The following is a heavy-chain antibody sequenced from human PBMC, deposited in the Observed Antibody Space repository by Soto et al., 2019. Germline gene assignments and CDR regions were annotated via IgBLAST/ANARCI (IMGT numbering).Heavy chain of an antibody. J-gene: IGHJ4*02. CDR1: GYTFTSYA. CDR3: ARVPPYSSGWYPLY. CDR2: INAGNGNT. D-gene: IGHD6-19*01. V-gene: IGHV1-3*01. Sequence: QVQLVQSGAEVKKPGASVKVSCKASGYTFTSYAMHWVRQAPGQRLEWMGWINAGNGNTKYSQKFQGRVTITRDTSASTAYMGLSSLRSEDTAVYYCARVPPYSSGWYPLYWGQGTLVTVSS.